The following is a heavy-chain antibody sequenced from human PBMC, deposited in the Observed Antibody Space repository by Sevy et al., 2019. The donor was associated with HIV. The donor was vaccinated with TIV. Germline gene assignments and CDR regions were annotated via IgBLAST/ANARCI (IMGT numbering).Heavy chain of an antibody. Sequence: SETLSLTCAVYGGSFSGYYWSWIRQPPGKGLEWIGEINHSGSTNYNPSLKSRVTISVDTSKNQFSLKLSSVTAADTDVYYCAREGYCSSTSCYTGSLYYYYGMDVWGQGTTVTVSS. D-gene: IGHD2-2*02. CDR2: INHSGST. V-gene: IGHV4-34*01. J-gene: IGHJ6*02. CDR1: GGSFSGYY. CDR3: AREGYCSSTSCYTGSLYYYYGMDV.